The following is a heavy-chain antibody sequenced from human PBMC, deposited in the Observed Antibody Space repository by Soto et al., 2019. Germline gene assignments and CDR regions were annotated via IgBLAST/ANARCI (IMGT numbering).Heavy chain of an antibody. V-gene: IGHV3-33*01. Sequence: GGSLRLSCAASGFTFSSYGMHWVRQAPGKGLEWVAVIWYDGSNKYYADSVKGRFTISRDNSKNTLYLQMNSLRAEDTAVYYCARDQEGYAVPAANIFDYWGQGTLVTVSS. D-gene: IGHD2-2*01. CDR3: ARDQEGYAVPAANIFDY. J-gene: IGHJ4*02. CDR2: IWYDGSNK. CDR1: GFTFSSYG.